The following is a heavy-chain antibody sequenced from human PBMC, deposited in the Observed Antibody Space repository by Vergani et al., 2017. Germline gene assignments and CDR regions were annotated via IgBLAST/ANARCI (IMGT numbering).Heavy chain of an antibody. V-gene: IGHV3-23*01. CDR3: AKPLWFGLRGNSATLFDY. CDR2: ISVSGGST. D-gene: IGHD3-10*01. CDR1: GFTFSSYA. Sequence: EVQLLESGGGLVQPGGSLRLSCAASGFTFSSYAMSWVRQAPGKGLEWVSAISVSGGSTYYAHSVKGRFTISRDNSKNTLYLHMNSLRAEDTAVYYCAKPLWFGLRGNSATLFDYWGQGTLVTVSS. J-gene: IGHJ4*02.